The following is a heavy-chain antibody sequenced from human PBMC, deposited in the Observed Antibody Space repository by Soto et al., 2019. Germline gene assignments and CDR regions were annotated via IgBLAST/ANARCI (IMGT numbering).Heavy chain of an antibody. CDR2: IYTSGST. D-gene: IGHD3-10*01. J-gene: IGHJ3*02. V-gene: IGHV4-4*07. CDR3: ARVIRRITMVRDSFDI. Sequence: QVQLQESGPGLVKPSETLSLTCTVSGGSISSYYWSWIRQPAGKGLEWIGRIYTSGSTNYNPSLKSRVTMSVGTSKNQFSLKLSSVTAADTAVYYCARVIRRITMVRDSFDIWGQGTMVTVSS. CDR1: GGSISSYY.